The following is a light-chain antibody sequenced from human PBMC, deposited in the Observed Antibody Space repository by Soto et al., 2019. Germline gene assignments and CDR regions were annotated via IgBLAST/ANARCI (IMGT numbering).Light chain of an antibody. CDR3: QQYDGSLWT. CDR1: QSVSSSY. CDR2: GAS. Sequence: EIVLTQSPGTLSLSPGERATLSCRASQSVSSSYLAWYQQKPGQAPRLLIFGASNRATGIPDSFSGSGSGTDFTLTISRLEPEDLAVYYCQQYDGSLWTFGQGTKVEIK. V-gene: IGKV3-20*01. J-gene: IGKJ1*01.